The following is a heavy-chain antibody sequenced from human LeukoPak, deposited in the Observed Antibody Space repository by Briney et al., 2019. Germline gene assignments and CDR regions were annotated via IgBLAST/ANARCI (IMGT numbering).Heavy chain of an antibody. D-gene: IGHD3-10*01. V-gene: IGHV3-7*01. Sequence: GGSLRLSCAASGFTFSSYWMSWVRQAPGKGLEWVANIKQDGSEKYYVDSVKGRFTISRDNAKNSLYLQMNSLRAEDTAVYYCASLWFGELSAFDYWDQGTLVTVSS. CDR2: IKQDGSEK. J-gene: IGHJ4*02. CDR3: ASLWFGELSAFDY. CDR1: GFTFSSYW.